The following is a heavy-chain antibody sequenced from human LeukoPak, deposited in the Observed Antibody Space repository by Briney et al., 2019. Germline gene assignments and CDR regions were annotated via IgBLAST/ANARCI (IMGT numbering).Heavy chain of an antibody. V-gene: IGHV4-59*08. CDR3: ARLSKYYDILTGYYTIFDC. D-gene: IGHD3-9*01. J-gene: IGHJ4*02. CDR2: IYYSGST. CDR1: GGSISSYY. Sequence: PSETLSLTCTVSGGSISSYYWSWIRQPPGTGLEWIGYIYYSGSTNYNPSLKSRVTISVDTSKNQFSLKLSSVTAADTAVYYCARLSKYYDILTGYYTIFDCWGQGTLVTVSS.